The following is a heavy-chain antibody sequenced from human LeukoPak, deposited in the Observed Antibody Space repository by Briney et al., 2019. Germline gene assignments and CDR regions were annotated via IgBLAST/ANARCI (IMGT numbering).Heavy chain of an antibody. CDR3: AKDDTDYYYDSSGYLGGYFDY. CDR2: ISGSGSAT. J-gene: IGHJ4*02. CDR1: GLTFRSYA. Sequence: PGGSLRLSCAASGLTFRSYAMNWVRQAPGKGLEWVSAISGSGSATYYADSVKGRFTISRDNSKNTLYLQMNSLRAEDTAVYYCAKDDTDYYYDSSGYLGGYFDYWGQGTLVTVSS. V-gene: IGHV3-23*01. D-gene: IGHD3-22*01.